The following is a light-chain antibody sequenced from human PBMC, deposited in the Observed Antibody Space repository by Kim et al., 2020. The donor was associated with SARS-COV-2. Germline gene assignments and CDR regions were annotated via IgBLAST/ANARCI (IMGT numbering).Light chain of an antibody. CDR1: QDISSW. CDR3: QRADSFPLG. CDR2: AAS. Sequence: DIQMTQSPSSVSASVGDRVTITCRASQDISSWLAWYKQKPGKAPKLLISAASSLQSGVPSRFSGSGSGTDFTLTISSLQPEDFASYYCQRADSFPLGFGGGTKVEIK. J-gene: IGKJ4*01. V-gene: IGKV1-12*01.